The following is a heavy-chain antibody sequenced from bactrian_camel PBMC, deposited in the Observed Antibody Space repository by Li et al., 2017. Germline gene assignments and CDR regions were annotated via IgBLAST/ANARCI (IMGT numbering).Heavy chain of an antibody. CDR2: IRLDGYT. V-gene: IGHV3S53*01. CDR1: YIRYC. Sequence: HVQLVESGGGLVQPGGSLRLSCAASYIRYCMGWFRQAPGAEREGVATIRLDGYTTYADSVKGRFTISKDSDKNTMYLQMTSLKSEDTAMYYCAAAVRTSGRMTAVQALRAGRAFYNYWGQGTQVTVS. D-gene: IGHD3*01. J-gene: IGHJ4*01. CDR3: AAAVRTSGRMTAVQALRAGRAFYNY.